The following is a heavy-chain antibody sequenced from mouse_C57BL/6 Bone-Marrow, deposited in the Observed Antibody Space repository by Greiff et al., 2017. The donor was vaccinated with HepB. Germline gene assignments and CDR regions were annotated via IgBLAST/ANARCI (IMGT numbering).Heavy chain of an antibody. J-gene: IGHJ4*01. CDR3: ARADYYGSSYGAMDY. V-gene: IGHV1-55*01. CDR1: GYTFTSYW. D-gene: IGHD1-1*01. Sequence: VQLQQPGAELVKPGASVKMSCKASGYTFTSYWITWVKQRPGQGLEWIGDIYPGSGSTNYNEKFKSKATLTVDTSSSTAYMQLSSLTSEDSAVYYCARADYYGSSYGAMDYWGQGTSVTVSS. CDR2: IYPGSGST.